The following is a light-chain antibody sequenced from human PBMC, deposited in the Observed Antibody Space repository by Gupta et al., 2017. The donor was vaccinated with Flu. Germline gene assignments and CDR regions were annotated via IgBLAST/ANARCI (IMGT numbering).Light chain of an antibody. CDR1: SSDVGGYNY. Sequence: QSALTQPRSVSGSPGPSVTISCTGTSSDVGGYNYVSWYQQHPGKAPKLMIYDVSNWPSGVPDRFSGSKSGNTASLTISGLQAEDEADYDCCSYAGGPWVFGGGTKLTVL. J-gene: IGLJ3*02. V-gene: IGLV2-11*01. CDR2: DVS. CDR3: CSYAGGPWV.